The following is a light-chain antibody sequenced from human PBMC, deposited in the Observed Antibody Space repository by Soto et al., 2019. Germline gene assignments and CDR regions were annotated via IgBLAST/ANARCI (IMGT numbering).Light chain of an antibody. CDR3: SAWDDSLRAVV. J-gene: IGLJ2*01. V-gene: IGLV1-44*01. CDR1: RSNIGTYT. CDR2: PNH. Sequence: QSVLTQSPSASATPGQRVTISCSGGRSNIGTYTVNWYQQLPGPAPTLLIFPNHQRPSGVPDRFSGSKSGTSASLAISGPQSEDEADYYCSAWDDSLRAVVFGGGTQLTVL.